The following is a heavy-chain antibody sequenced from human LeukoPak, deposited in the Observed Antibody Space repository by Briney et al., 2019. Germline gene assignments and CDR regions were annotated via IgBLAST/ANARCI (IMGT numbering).Heavy chain of an antibody. CDR3: ARDGDGYNHGYFDY. J-gene: IGHJ4*02. CDR1: GGSISSYY. V-gene: IGHV4-39*02. CDR2: IYYSGST. D-gene: IGHD5-24*01. Sequence: SETLSLTCTVSGGSISSYYWGRIRQPPGKGLEWIGSIYYSGSTYYNPSLKSRVTISVDTSKNQFSLKLSSVTAADTAVYYCARDGDGYNHGYFDYWGQGTLVTVSS.